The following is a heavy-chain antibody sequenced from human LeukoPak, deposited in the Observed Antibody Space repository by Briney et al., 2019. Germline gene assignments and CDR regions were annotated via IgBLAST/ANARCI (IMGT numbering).Heavy chain of an antibody. CDR2: IYPGDSDT. Sequence: GESLKISCKGSGYSFTSYWIGWVRQMPGKGLEWMGIIYPGDSDTRYSPSFQGQVTISADKSISTAYLQWSSLKASDTAMYYCARHHSFRSGSHSLLQPSWFDPWGQGTLVTVSS. D-gene: IGHD1-26*01. J-gene: IGHJ5*02. CDR3: ARHHSFRSGSHSLLQPSWFDP. V-gene: IGHV5-51*01. CDR1: GYSFTSYW.